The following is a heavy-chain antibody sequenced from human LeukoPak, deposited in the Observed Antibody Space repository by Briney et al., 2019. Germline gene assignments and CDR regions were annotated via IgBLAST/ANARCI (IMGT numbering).Heavy chain of an antibody. V-gene: IGHV3-48*03. Sequence: GGSLRLSCAASGFTFSSYEMNWVRQAPGKGLERVSYISSSGSTIYYADSVKGRFTISRDNAKNSLYLQMNSLRAEDTAVYYCARESGPAGDFDYWGQGTLVTVSS. CDR1: GFTFSSYE. J-gene: IGHJ4*02. CDR2: ISSSGSTI. D-gene: IGHD1-26*01. CDR3: ARESGPAGDFDY.